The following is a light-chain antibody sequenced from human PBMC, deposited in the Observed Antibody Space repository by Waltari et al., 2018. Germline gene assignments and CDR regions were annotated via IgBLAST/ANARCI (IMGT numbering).Light chain of an antibody. CDR2: NTN. Sequence: QTVETQEPSFSVSPGGTVTLTCSFSSGSVPTSYHPSWYQQTPGQAPRTLIYNTNTRSSGVPDRFSGSILGNKAALTITGAQAEDESDYYCVLYMGSGASVFGGGTKLTVL. V-gene: IGLV8-61*01. CDR1: SGSVPTSYH. CDR3: VLYMGSGASV. J-gene: IGLJ3*02.